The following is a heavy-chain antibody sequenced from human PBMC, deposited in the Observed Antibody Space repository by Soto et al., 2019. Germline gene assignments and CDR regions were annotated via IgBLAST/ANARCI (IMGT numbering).Heavy chain of an antibody. CDR3: ARTLFGWGIWFDP. J-gene: IGHJ5*02. Sequence: PSETLSLTCAVHGGSFSGYYWDWIRQPPGKGLEWIGYIYYSESTNYNPSLKSRVTISVDTSKNQFSLKLSSVSAADTAVYYCARTLFGWGIWFDPWGQGTPVTVSS. D-gene: IGHD3-10*02. CDR2: IYYSEST. V-gene: IGHV4-59*01. CDR1: GGSFSGYY.